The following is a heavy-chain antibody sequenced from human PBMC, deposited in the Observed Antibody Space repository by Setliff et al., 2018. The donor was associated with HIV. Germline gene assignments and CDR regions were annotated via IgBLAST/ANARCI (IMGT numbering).Heavy chain of an antibody. V-gene: IGHV4-39*01. CDR2: VYYSGST. Sequence: SETLSLTCTVSGGSINSRSYFWAWIRQPPGKGLEWVGSVYYSGSTYHNPSLKNRLTISVDTSKNLFPLRLNNVTAADTGMYYCARRVAQSEIFDYWGQGTLVTVSS. J-gene: IGHJ4*01. CDR1: GGSINSRSYF. CDR3: ARRVAQSEIFDY. D-gene: IGHD3-3*01.